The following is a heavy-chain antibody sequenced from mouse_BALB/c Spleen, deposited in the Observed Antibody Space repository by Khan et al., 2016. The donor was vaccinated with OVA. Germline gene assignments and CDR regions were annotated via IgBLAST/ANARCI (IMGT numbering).Heavy chain of an antibody. D-gene: IGHD6-1*01. CDR3: ARGASYWYFDV. V-gene: IGHV9-3-1*01. J-gene: IGHJ1*01. Sequence: QVQLQQSGPELKKPGETVKISCKASAYTFTNYGMNWVKQAPGKGLKWMGWINTYTGEPTYTDDFKGRFAFSLETSASTAYLQLNNLNNADTATYVCARGASYWYFDVWGAGTTVTVSS. CDR2: INTYTGEP. CDR1: AYTFTNYG.